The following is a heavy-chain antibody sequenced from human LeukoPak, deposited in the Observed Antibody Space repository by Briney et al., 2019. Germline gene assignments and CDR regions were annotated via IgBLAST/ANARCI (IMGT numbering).Heavy chain of an antibody. CDR1: GGSISSGGYY. J-gene: IGHJ5*02. V-gene: IGHV4-31*03. CDR3: ARSGSVSAVPHFDP. D-gene: IGHD2-2*01. Sequence: SQTLSLTCTVSGGSISSGGYYWSWIRQHPGKGLEWIGYIYYSGSTYYNPSLKSRVTISVDTSKNQFSLKLSSVTAADTAVYYCARSGSVSAVPHFDPWGQGILVTVSS. CDR2: IYYSGST.